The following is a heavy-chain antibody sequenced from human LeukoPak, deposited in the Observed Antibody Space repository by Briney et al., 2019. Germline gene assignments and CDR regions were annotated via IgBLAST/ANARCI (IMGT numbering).Heavy chain of an antibody. D-gene: IGHD6-6*01. CDR2: IESKTDGGTT. Sequence: GGSLRLSCAASGFTFSNAWMSWVRQAPGKGLEWVGRIESKTDGGTTDYAAPVKGRFTISRDDSKNTLYLQMNSLKTEDTAVYYCTTDELASSFDYWGQGTLVTVSS. V-gene: IGHV3-15*04. J-gene: IGHJ4*02. CDR1: GFTFSNAW. CDR3: TTDELASSFDY.